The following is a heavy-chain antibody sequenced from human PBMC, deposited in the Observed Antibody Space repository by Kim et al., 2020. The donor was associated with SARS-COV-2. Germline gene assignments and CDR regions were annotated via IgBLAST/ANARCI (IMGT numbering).Heavy chain of an antibody. CDR1: GFTFSSYA. CDR2: ISYDGSNK. CDR3: ARGGVMELGYFDY. Sequence: GGSLRLSCAASGFTFSSYAMHWVRQAPGKGLEWVAVISYDGSNKYYADSVKGRFTISRDNSKNTLYLQMNSLRAEDTAVYYCARGGVMELGYFDYWGQGTLVTVSS. J-gene: IGHJ4*02. D-gene: IGHD3-10*01. V-gene: IGHV3-30-3*01.